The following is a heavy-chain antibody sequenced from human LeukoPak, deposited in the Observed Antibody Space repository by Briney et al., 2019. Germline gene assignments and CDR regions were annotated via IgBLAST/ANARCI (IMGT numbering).Heavy chain of an antibody. V-gene: IGHV4-39*01. Sequence: KTSETLSLTCTDSGASISEIGTYWGWIRQPPGKGLEWLGTIYHSGATYHNPSLKSRATLFVDTSENHFSLKLSSVTAADTAHYYCTGHAFLSYTTSSFDHWGQGTLVTVSS. D-gene: IGHD2/OR15-2a*01. CDR3: TGHAFLSYTTSSFDH. J-gene: IGHJ4*02. CDR1: GASISEIGTY. CDR2: IYHSGAT.